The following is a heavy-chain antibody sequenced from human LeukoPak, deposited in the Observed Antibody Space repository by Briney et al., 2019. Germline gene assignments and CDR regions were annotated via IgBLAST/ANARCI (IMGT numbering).Heavy chain of an antibody. D-gene: IGHD3-22*01. CDR3: ARSSGYPFLDY. Sequence: PGGSLRLSCEASGFTFSSYSMNWVRQAPGKGLEWLSYISSTSDPIYYADSVKGRFTISRDNAKNSVYLQMNSLRAEDTAVYYYARSSGYPFLDYWGQGTLVTVSS. CDR1: GFTFSSYS. CDR2: ISSTSDPI. V-gene: IGHV3-48*01. J-gene: IGHJ4*02.